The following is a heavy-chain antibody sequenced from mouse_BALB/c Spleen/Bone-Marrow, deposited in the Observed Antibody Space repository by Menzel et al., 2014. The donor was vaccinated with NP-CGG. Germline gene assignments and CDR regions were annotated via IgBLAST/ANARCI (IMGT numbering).Heavy chain of an antibody. V-gene: IGHV1-4*02. Sequence: VQGVESAAELARPGASVKMSCKASGYTFTSYTMHWVKQRPGQGLEWIGYINPTSGYTEYNQKFKDKTTLTADNSSSTAYMQLSSLTSEDSAVYYCARADWDYFDYWGQGTTLTVSS. CDR2: INPTSGYT. CDR3: ARADWDYFDY. D-gene: IGHD4-1*01. J-gene: IGHJ2*01. CDR1: GYTFTSYT.